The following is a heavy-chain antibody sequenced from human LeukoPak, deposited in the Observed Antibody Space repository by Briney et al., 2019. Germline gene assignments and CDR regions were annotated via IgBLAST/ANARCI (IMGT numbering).Heavy chain of an antibody. V-gene: IGHV3-23*01. CDR1: GFTFSTYA. Sequence: GGSLRLSCAASGFTFSTYAMSWVRQAPGKGLEWVSAIPGSGDSSYYADSVKGRFTISRDNSKNTLYLQMNSLRTEDTAVYYCAKDWRSGGWCQDLFDVWGKGTTVTVSS. CDR2: IPGSGDSS. J-gene: IGHJ6*04. D-gene: IGHD2-15*01. CDR3: AKDWRSGGWCQDLFDV.